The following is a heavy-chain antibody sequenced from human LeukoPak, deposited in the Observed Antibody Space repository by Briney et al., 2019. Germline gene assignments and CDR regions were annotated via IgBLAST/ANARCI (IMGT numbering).Heavy chain of an antibody. CDR3: ARDRAPLYWDYYMDV. Sequence: ASVKVSCKASGYTFTGYYMHWVRQAPGQGLEWMGWINPNSGGTNYAQKFQGRVTMTRDTSISTAYMELSRLRSDDTAVYYCARDRAPLYWDYYMDVWGKGTTVTVSS. CDR2: INPNSGGT. V-gene: IGHV1-2*02. D-gene: IGHD2-8*02. J-gene: IGHJ6*03. CDR1: GYTFTGYY.